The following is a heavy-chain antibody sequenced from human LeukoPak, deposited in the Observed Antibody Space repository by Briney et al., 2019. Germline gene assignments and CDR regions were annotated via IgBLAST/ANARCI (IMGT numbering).Heavy chain of an antibody. CDR3: ASFPGMGATSYYYYYMDV. Sequence: SETLSLTCTVSGGSISSYYWSWIRQPAGKGLEWIGRIYTSGSTNYNPSLKSRVTISVDTSKNQFSLTLSSVTAADTAVYYCASFPGMGATSYYYYYMDVWGKGTTVTVSS. CDR1: GGSISSYY. V-gene: IGHV4-4*07. J-gene: IGHJ6*03. CDR2: IYTSGST. D-gene: IGHD1-26*01.